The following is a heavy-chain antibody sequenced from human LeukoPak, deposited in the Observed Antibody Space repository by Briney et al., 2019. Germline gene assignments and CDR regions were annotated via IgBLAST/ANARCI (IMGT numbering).Heavy chain of an antibody. D-gene: IGHD5-18*01. J-gene: IGHJ4*02. CDR1: GYTFTSYY. Sequence: ASVKVSCKASGYTFTSYYMHWVRQAPGQGLEWMGIINPSGGSTSYAQKFQGRVTMTRDMSISTAYMELSRLRSDDTAVYYCARARIQLWLPEDYWGQGTLVTVSS. V-gene: IGHV1-46*01. CDR2: INPSGGST. CDR3: ARARIQLWLPEDY.